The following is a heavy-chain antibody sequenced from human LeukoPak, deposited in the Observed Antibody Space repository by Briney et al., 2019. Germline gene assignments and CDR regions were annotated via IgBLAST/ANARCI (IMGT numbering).Heavy chain of an antibody. CDR2: ISYDGSNK. Sequence: TGGSLRLSCAASGFTFSSYAMHWVRQAPGKGLEWVAVISYDGSNKYYADSVKGRFTISRDNSKNTLYLQMNSLRAEDTAVYYCARDRTTVRTFDYWGQGTLVTVSS. CDR3: ARDRTTVRTFDY. CDR1: GFTFSSYA. J-gene: IGHJ4*02. V-gene: IGHV3-30-3*01. D-gene: IGHD4-11*01.